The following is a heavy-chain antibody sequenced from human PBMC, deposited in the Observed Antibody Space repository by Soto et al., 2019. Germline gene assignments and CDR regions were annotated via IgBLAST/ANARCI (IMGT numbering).Heavy chain of an antibody. Sequence: EGSLRLSCAASGFTFSSYSMNWVRQAPGKGLEWVSSISSSSSYIYYADSVKGRFTISRDNAKNSLYLQMNSLRAEETAVYYCAGDKVASDDFWSGYYMGGQGTL. D-gene: IGHD3-3*01. CDR1: GFTFSSYS. CDR3: AGDKVASDDFWSGYYM. J-gene: IGHJ4*02. V-gene: IGHV3-21*01. CDR2: ISSSSSYI.